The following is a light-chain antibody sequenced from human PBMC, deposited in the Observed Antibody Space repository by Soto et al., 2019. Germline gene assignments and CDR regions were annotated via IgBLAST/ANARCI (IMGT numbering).Light chain of an antibody. CDR1: SSDVGAYNY. V-gene: IGLV2-8*01. J-gene: IGLJ1*01. CDR3: SSYAGSNNFFYV. Sequence: QSALTQPPSASGSPGQSVTISCIGTSSDVGAYNYVSWYQQHPGKAPKLMIYEVSKRPSGVPDRFSGSKSGNTASLTVSGLQAEDEADYYCSSYAGSNNFFYVLGTGTKLTVL. CDR2: EVS.